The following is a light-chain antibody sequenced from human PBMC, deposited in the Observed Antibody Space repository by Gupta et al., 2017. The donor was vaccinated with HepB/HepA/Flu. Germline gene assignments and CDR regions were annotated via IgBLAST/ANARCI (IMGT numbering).Light chain of an antibody. V-gene: IGKV3-11*01. CDR1: QSVSSY. CDR3: QQRSNWPSIT. J-gene: IGKJ5*01. Sequence: EIVLSHSPATLSLSPCETATLPCSASQSVSSYLAWYQQKPGQAPRLLIYDASNRATGIPARFSGSGCGTDFTLTISSREPEDFAVYYCQQRSNWPSITFGQGTRLEIK. CDR2: DAS.